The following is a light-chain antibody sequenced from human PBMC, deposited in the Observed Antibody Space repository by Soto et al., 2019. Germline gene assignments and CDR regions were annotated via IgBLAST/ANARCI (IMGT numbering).Light chain of an antibody. J-gene: IGLJ1*01. Sequence: QTVVTQPPSASGTPGQRVTISCSGTRSNIGSNAVNWYQQFPGTAPKVLIFNNNQRPSGVPDRFSGSKSGTSGSLAISGLQSEDEAEYYCATWDDSLNGNVFGTGTKVTVL. CDR3: ATWDDSLNGNV. CDR2: NNN. V-gene: IGLV1-44*01. CDR1: RSNIGSNA.